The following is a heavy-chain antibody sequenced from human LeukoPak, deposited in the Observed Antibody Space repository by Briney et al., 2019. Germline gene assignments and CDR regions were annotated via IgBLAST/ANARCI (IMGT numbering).Heavy chain of an antibody. CDR2: ISGSGGST. J-gene: IGHJ4*02. CDR1: GFTFSSYA. D-gene: IGHD2-2*01. Sequence: GGSLRLSCAASGFTFSSYAMTWVRQAPGKGLDWVSAISGSGGSTNYADSVKGRFTISRDNSNNTLYLQMNSLRADDTAVYYCAKGGYCSSTSCPFDYWGQGTLVTVSS. V-gene: IGHV3-23*01. CDR3: AKGGYCSSTSCPFDY.